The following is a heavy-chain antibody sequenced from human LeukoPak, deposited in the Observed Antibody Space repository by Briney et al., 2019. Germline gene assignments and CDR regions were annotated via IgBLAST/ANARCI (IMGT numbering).Heavy chain of an antibody. CDR3: AKVKWKLIGYFDY. J-gene: IGHJ4*02. CDR1: GFTFSSYG. V-gene: IGHV3-33*06. D-gene: IGHD1-20*01. Sequence: GGSLRLSCAASGFTFSSYGMHWVRQAPGKGLEWVAVIWYDGSNKYYADSVKGRFTNSRDDSKNTLFLQMNSLRAEDTAVYFCAKVKWKLIGYFDYWGQGTLVTVSS. CDR2: IWYDGSNK.